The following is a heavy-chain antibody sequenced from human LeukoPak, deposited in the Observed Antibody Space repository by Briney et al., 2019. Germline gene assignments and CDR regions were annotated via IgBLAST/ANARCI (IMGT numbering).Heavy chain of an antibody. J-gene: IGHJ5*02. Sequence: GSLRLSCAASGFTFDDYAMHWVRQAPGKGLEWVSLISGGGGSTYYADSVKGRFNISRDNSKNSLYLQMNSLRTEDTALYYCAKDSYYDFWSGYYRTPQYNWFDPWGQGTLVTVSS. V-gene: IGHV3-43*02. CDR3: AKDSYYDFWSGYYRTPQYNWFDP. CDR2: ISGGGGST. D-gene: IGHD3-3*01. CDR1: GFTFDDYA.